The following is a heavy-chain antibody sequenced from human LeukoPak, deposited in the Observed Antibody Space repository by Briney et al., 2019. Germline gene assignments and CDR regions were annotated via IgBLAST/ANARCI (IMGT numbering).Heavy chain of an antibody. CDR2: IIPIFGTA. J-gene: IGHJ6*02. V-gene: IGHV1-69*13. CDR3: ARDLSGGYSYDHYYYYGMDV. CDR1: GYTFTGYY. Sequence: GASVKVSCKASGYTFTGYYMHWVRQAPGQGLEWMGGIIPIFGTANYAQKFQGRVTITADESTSTAYMELSSLRSEDTAAYYCARDLSGGYSYDHYYYYGMDVWGQGTTVTVSS. D-gene: IGHD5-18*01.